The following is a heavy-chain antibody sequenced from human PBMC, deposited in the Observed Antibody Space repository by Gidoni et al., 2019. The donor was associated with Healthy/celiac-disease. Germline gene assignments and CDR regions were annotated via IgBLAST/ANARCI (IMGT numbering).Heavy chain of an antibody. CDR3: ARGKYCSGGSCYLFDY. J-gene: IGHJ4*02. V-gene: IGHV1-69*09. CDR2: IIPILGIA. Sequence: QVQLVQSGAEVKKPGSSVKVSCKASGGTFSSYAISWVRQAPGQGLEWMGRIIPILGIANYAQKFQGRVTITADKSTSTAYMELSSLRSEDTAVYYCARGKYCSGGSCYLFDYWGQGTLVTVSS. D-gene: IGHD2-15*01. CDR1: GGTFSSYA.